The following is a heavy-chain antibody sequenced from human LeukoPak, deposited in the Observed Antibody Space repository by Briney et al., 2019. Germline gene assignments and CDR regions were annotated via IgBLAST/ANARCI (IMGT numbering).Heavy chain of an antibody. V-gene: IGHV4-59*01. CDR2: IYYSGST. CDR3: ARRGDSSGYYQPNAFDI. D-gene: IGHD3-22*01. Sequence: SETLSLTCTVSGGSISSYYWSWIRQPPGKGLEWIGYIYYSGSTNYNPSLKSRVTISVDTSKNQFSLKLSSVTAADTAVYYCARRGDSSGYYQPNAFDIWGQGTMVTVSS. CDR1: GGSISSYY. J-gene: IGHJ3*02.